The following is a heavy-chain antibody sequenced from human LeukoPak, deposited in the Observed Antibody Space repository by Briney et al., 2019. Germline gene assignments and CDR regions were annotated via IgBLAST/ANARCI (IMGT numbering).Heavy chain of an antibody. J-gene: IGHJ4*02. Sequence: RSGGSLRLSCAASGFTFSTYAMIWVRQAPGKGLEWVSVIGGSGSYTYYADSVKGRFTISRDNSKDTLYLQMNSLRAEDTAVYYCAKDWYDYWGQGTLVPVSS. V-gene: IGHV3-23*01. CDR3: AKDWYDY. D-gene: IGHD6-13*01. CDR2: IGGSGSYT. CDR1: GFTFSTYA.